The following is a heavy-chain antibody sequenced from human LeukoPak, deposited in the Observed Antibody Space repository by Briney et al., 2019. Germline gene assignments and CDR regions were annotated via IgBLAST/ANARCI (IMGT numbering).Heavy chain of an antibody. D-gene: IGHD6-19*01. J-gene: IGHJ4*02. Sequence: GGSLRLSCAASGFTFSSYWMSWVRQAPGKGLEWVANIKQDGSEKYYVDSVKGRFTISRDNAKNSLYLQMNSLRAEDTAVYYCARVGGYSSGWYEYYFDYWGQGTLVTVSS. CDR2: IKQDGSEK. CDR3: ARVGGYSSGWYEYYFDY. V-gene: IGHV3-7*01. CDR1: GFTFSSYW.